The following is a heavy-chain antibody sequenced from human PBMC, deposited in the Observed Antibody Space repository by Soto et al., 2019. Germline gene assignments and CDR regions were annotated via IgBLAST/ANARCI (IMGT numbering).Heavy chain of an antibody. D-gene: IGHD6-13*01. V-gene: IGHV4-4*02. CDR3: ASNLVMSGTRGVDN. CDR2: TRNSGGP. CDR1: SGSIFSSSW. Sequence: QVQLQESGPGLVKPSGTLSLTCAVSSGSIFSSSWWRWVRQPPGKGLVGSVETRNSGGPNYNPSLKSRVTITVDRSKNPFFLKLRSVTAADTAVYYCASNLVMSGTRGVDNWGLGALVTVSS. J-gene: IGHJ4*02.